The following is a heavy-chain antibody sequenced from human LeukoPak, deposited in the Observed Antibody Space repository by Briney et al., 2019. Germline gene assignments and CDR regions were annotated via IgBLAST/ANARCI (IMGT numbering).Heavy chain of an antibody. Sequence: PSETLSLTCTVSGGSISSYYWSWIRQVPGKGLEWVANIKTDGSDKYYVDSVKGRFTISRDNAQSSLYLQMNNLRGEDTAVYYCGRDGGYSVDYCGQGTLVTVSA. J-gene: IGHJ4*02. D-gene: IGHD5-18*01. CDR1: GGSISSYY. CDR2: IKTDGSDK. CDR3: GRDGGYSVDY. V-gene: IGHV3-7*01.